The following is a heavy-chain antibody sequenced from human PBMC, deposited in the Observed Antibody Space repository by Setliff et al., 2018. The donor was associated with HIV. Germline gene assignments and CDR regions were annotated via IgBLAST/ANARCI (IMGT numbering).Heavy chain of an antibody. Sequence: ASVKVSCKVYGYTLSELSIHWVRQAPGKGLEWMGYFDPQDGETVYAQKFQGRVTLTEDTSTGTAYMELSGLRSEDTAVYYCARVEAFGGVSYSYYYMDVWGKGTTVTVSS. D-gene: IGHD3-16*01. J-gene: IGHJ6*03. CDR1: GYTLSELS. V-gene: IGHV1-24*01. CDR2: FDPQDGET. CDR3: ARVEAFGGVSYSYYYMDV.